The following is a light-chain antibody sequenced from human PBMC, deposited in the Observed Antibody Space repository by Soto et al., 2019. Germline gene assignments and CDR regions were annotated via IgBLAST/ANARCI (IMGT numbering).Light chain of an antibody. J-gene: IGLJ1*01. CDR2: RNN. CDR1: TSNIGSNY. V-gene: IGLV1-47*01. CDR3: ATWDDSLNGFYV. Sequence: QSVLTQPPSASGTPVQGVTISFSGSTSNIGSNYVYWYQQLPGTAPKLLIYRNNQRPSGAPDRLSGSKSGTSASLAISGLRSDDEADHFCATWDDSLNGFYVFGTGTKVTAL.